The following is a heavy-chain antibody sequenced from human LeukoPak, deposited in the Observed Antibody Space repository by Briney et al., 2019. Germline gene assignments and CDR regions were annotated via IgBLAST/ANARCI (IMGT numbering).Heavy chain of an antibody. J-gene: IGHJ4*02. D-gene: IGHD6-19*01. V-gene: IGHV3-21*01. CDR3: ARDSSGWSVLRY. CDR2: ISSSSSYI. CDR1: GFTFSSYS. Sequence: GGSLRLSCAASGFTFSSYSMNWVRQAPGKGLEWVSSISSSSSYIYYADSVKGRFTIPRDNAKNSLYLQMNSLRAEDTAVYYCARDSSGWSVLRYWGQGTLVTVSS.